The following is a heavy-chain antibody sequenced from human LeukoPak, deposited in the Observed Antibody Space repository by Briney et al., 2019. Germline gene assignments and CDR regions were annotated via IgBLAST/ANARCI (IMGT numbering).Heavy chain of an antibody. CDR1: GGSISSSSYY. Sequence: PSETLSLTCTVSGGSISSSSYYWGWIRQPPGKGLEWIGSIYYSGSTYYNPSLKSRVTISVDTSKNQFSLKLSSVTAADTAVYYCARRTGEEFDYWGQGTLVTVSS. V-gene: IGHV4-39*01. CDR2: IYYSGST. J-gene: IGHJ4*02. CDR3: ARRTGEEFDY. D-gene: IGHD7-27*01.